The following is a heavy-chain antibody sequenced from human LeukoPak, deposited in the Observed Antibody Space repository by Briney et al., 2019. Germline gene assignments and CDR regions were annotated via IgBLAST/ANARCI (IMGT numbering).Heavy chain of an antibody. J-gene: IGHJ4*02. CDR1: GFTFSSYA. CDR2: ISSSSSYI. V-gene: IGHV3-21*01. CDR3: ARGGSEGFDY. Sequence: GGSLRLSCAASGFTFSSYAMTWVRQAPGRGLEWVSSISSSSSYIYYADSVKGRFTISRDNAKNSLYLQMNSLRAEDTAVYYCARGGSEGFDYWGQGTLVTVSS. D-gene: IGHD3-10*01.